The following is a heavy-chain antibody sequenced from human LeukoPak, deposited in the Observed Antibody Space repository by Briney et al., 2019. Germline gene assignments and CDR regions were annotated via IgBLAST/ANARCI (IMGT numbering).Heavy chain of an antibody. V-gene: IGHV3-74*01. D-gene: IGHD3-10*02. CDR1: GFTFSSYW. J-gene: IGHJ6*04. Sequence: QPGGSLRLSCAASGFTFSSYWMHWVRQVPGKGLVWVSRINSDGSSRSYVDSVMGRFTISRDNAKNSLYLQMNSLRAEDTAVYYCAELGITMIGGVWGKGTTVTISS. CDR2: INSDGSSR. CDR3: AELGITMIGGV.